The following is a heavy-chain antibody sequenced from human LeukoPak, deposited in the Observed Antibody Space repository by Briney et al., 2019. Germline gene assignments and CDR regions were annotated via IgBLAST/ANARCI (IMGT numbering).Heavy chain of an antibody. D-gene: IGHD3-10*01. Sequence: SETLSLTCAVYGGSFSGYYWSWIRRPPGKGLEWIGEINHSGSTNYNPSLKSRVTISVDTSKNQFSLKLSSVTAADTAVYYCARGRRLLWFGESSNWFDPWGQGTLVTVSS. CDR1: GGSFSGYY. V-gene: IGHV4-34*01. J-gene: IGHJ5*02. CDR2: INHSGST. CDR3: ARGRRLLWFGESSNWFDP.